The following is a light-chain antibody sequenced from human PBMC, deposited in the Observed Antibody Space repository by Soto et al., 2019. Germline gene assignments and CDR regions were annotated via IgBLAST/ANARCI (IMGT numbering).Light chain of an antibody. CDR1: SSNIGNNY. CDR3: GTWDSSLSAGM. J-gene: IGLJ3*02. Sequence: QSVLTQPPSVSAAPGQKVTISCSGSSSNIGNNYVSWYQQLPGTAPKLHIYDDNKRPSGIPDRFSGSKSGTSATLGITGLQTGDEADYYCGTWDSSLSAGMFGGGTKLTVL. CDR2: DDN. V-gene: IGLV1-51*01.